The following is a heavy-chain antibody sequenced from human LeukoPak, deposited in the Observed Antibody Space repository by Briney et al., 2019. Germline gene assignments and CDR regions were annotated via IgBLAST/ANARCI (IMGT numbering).Heavy chain of an antibody. CDR2: ISSNGGST. CDR3: AGSDCSSTSCYFWSLDY. D-gene: IGHD2-2*01. CDR1: GFTFSSYA. J-gene: IGHJ4*02. V-gene: IGHV3-64*01. Sequence: GGSLRLSCAASGFTFSSYAMHWVRQAPGKGLEYVSAISSNGGSTYYANSVKGRFTISRDNSKNTLYLQMGSLRAEDMAVYYCAGSDCSSTSCYFWSLDYWGQGTLVTVSS.